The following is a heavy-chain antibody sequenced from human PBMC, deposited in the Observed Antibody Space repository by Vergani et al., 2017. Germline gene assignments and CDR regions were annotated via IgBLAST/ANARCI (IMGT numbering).Heavy chain of an antibody. Sequence: EVQLVESGGVVVQPGGSLRLSCAASGFTFSSYAMSWVRQAPGKGLEWVSAISGSGGSTYYADSVKGRFTISRDNSKNTLYLQMNSLRAEDTAVYYCAKFPPLSTMIVVVIIDYWGQGTLVTVSS. D-gene: IGHD3-22*01. V-gene: IGHV3-23*04. CDR2: ISGSGGST. CDR1: GFTFSSYA. CDR3: AKFPPLSTMIVVVIIDY. J-gene: IGHJ4*02.